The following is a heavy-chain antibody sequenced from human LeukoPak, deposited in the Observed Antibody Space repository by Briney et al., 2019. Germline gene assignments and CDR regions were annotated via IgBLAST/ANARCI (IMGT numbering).Heavy chain of an antibody. CDR1: GFTVSSNY. V-gene: IGHV3-53*01. D-gene: IGHD3-10*01. Sequence: GGSLRLSCAASGFTVSSNYMSWVRQAPGKGLEWVSVIYSGGNTYYADSVKGRFTIFRDNSQNSLYLQMNSLRAEDTAVYYCARALGHYYGSGGNYYFDYWGQGTLVTVSS. CDR2: IYSGGNT. CDR3: ARALGHYYGSGGNYYFDY. J-gene: IGHJ4*02.